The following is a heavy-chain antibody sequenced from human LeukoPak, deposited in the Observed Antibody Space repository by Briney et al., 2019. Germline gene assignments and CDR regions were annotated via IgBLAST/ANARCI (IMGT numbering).Heavy chain of an antibody. CDR3: ARVATGSYHFDY. CDR2: TNSDGSTT. J-gene: IGHJ4*02. CDR1: GFTFSTYW. Sequence: TGGSLRLSCAASGFTFSTYWMHWVRQAPGKGLVWVSRTNSDGSTTSYADSVKGRFTISRDNVKNTLYLQMNSLRAEDTAVYYCARVATGSYHFDYWGQGTLATVSS. D-gene: IGHD3-16*01. V-gene: IGHV3-74*01.